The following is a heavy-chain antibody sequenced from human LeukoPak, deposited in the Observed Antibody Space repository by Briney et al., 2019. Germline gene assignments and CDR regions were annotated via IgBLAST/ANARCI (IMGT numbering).Heavy chain of an antibody. CDR3: ARGRSYGFDFDS. J-gene: IGHJ4*02. CDR2: KYYSGST. CDR1: GVSINTCCYY. D-gene: IGHD5-18*01. V-gene: IGHV4-61*01. Sequence: PSETLSLTCDVSGVSINTCCYYWTWIRQPPGKGLEWIGYKYYSGSTRYNSSLRSRLAISLDSSKNQFSLRLTSVTAADTAVYYCARGRSYGFDFDSWGPGTLVIVSS.